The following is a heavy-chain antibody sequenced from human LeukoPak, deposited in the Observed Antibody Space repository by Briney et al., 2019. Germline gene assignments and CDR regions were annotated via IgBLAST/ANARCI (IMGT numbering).Heavy chain of an antibody. Sequence: GGSLRLSCAASGFTFSSYAMSWVRQAPGKGLEWISAISGSGGSTYYADSVKGRFTISRDNSKNTLYLQMNSLRAEDTAVYYCAKDQGGYENNFDYWGQGTLVTVSS. V-gene: IGHV3-23*01. CDR1: GFTFSSYA. J-gene: IGHJ4*02. CDR3: AKDQGGYENNFDY. CDR2: ISGSGGST. D-gene: IGHD5-12*01.